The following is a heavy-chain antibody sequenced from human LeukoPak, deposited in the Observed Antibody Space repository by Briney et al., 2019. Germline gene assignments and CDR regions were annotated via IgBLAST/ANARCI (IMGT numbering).Heavy chain of an antibody. CDR2: IWYDGSNK. V-gene: IGHV3-33*01. CDR1: GFTFSSYG. Sequence: GGSLRLSCAASGFTFSSYGMHWVRQAPGKGLEWVAVIWYDGSNKYYADSVKGRFTISRDNSKNTLYLQMNSLRAEDTAVYYCAREKYSSGWSPDGYYYYYYGMDVWGQGTTVTVSS. D-gene: IGHD6-19*01. J-gene: IGHJ6*02. CDR3: AREKYSSGWSPDGYYYYYYGMDV.